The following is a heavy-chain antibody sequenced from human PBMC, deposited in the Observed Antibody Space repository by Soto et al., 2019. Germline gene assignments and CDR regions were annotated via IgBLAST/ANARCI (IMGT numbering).Heavy chain of an antibody. D-gene: IGHD1-1*01. Sequence: SVKFSCKSSGVTFSNFVISWVRQAPGQGLEWMGGNIPIFGTANYAQKFQGRVTIIADESTGTTYMGLTSLRSEDTAVYYCARAQILVGDTTYENYCDYSSQGNRGTVS. CDR3: ARAQILVGDTTYENYCDY. CDR1: GVTFSNFV. J-gene: IGHJ4*02. V-gene: IGHV1-69*13. CDR2: NIPIFGTA.